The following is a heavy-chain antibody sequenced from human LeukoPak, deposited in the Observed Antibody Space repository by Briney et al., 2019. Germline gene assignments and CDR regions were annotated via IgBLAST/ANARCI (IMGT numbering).Heavy chain of an antibody. CDR3: ARGLTMVRGIINNYYHMDV. J-gene: IGHJ6*03. CDR2: IYSTGST. D-gene: IGHD3-10*01. Sequence: PSETLSLTCTVSGGSISSYYWSWIRQPAGKGLEWIGRIYSTGSTNYNPSLKSRVTMSVDTSKNQFSLKLSSVTAADTAVYYCARGLTMVRGIINNYYHMDVWGKGTTVTVSS. CDR1: GGSISSYY. V-gene: IGHV4-4*07.